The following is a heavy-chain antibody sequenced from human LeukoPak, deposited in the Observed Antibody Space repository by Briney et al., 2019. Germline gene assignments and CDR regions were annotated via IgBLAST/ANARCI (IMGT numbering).Heavy chain of an antibody. CDR3: ARFPQDYDFWSGYYGYFDY. Sequence: GGSLRLSCAASGFTFSDYYMSWIRQAPGKRLEWVSYISSSGSTIYYADSVKGRFTISRDNAKNSLYLQMNSLRAEDTAVYYCARFPQDYDFWSGYYGYFDYWGQGTLVTVSS. CDR2: ISSSGSTI. V-gene: IGHV3-11*04. J-gene: IGHJ4*02. CDR1: GFTFSDYY. D-gene: IGHD3-3*01.